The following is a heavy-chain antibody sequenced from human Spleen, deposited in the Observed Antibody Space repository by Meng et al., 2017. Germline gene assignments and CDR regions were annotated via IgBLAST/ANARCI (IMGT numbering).Heavy chain of an antibody. CDR1: GVSFSDSD. J-gene: IGHJ3*02. V-gene: IGHV3-73*01. Sequence: GESLKISCAVSGVSFSDSDIHWVRQASGKGLEWVGRIGTKPKSYAAAYAASVRGRFTISRDDSKNTAYLQMNSLKTEDTAVYFCTIYIRGHIWGQGTMVTVSS. D-gene: IGHD6-19*01. CDR3: TIYIRGHI. CDR2: IGTKPKSYAA.